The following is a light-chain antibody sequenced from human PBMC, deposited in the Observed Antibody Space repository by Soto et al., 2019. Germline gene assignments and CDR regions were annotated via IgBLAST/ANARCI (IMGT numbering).Light chain of an antibody. J-gene: IGKJ5*01. V-gene: IGKV3-20*01. CDR3: QQYGSSPIT. Sequence: EIVLTQSPGILSLSPGERATLSCRASQSVSNDFLAWYQQKPGQAPRLLIYGASTRATDIPARFSGSGSGTDFTLTISRLEPEDFAVYYCQQYGSSPITFGQGTRLEIK. CDR1: QSVSNDF. CDR2: GAS.